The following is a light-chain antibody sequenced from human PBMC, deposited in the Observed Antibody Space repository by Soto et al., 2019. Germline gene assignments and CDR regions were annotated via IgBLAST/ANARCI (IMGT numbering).Light chain of an antibody. CDR2: DVS. Sequence: QSALTQPASVSGSPGQSITISCTGTSSDVVGYNYVVWYQQHPGKAPRVLMHDVSRRPSGVSYRFSGSKSGDTASLTISGHQAEDEADYYCSSYASSGIEVFGGGTKVTVL. CDR1: SSDVVGYNY. V-gene: IGLV2-14*01. CDR3: SSYASSGIEV. J-gene: IGLJ2*01.